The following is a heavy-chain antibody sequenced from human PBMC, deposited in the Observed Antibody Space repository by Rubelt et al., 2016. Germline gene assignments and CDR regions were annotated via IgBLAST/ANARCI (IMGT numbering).Heavy chain of an antibody. V-gene: IGHV3-30*01. CDR3: ARPPAGGSGKKTYYFDY. D-gene: IGHD3-10*01. J-gene: IGHJ4*02. Sequence: ADSVKGRFTISRDNSKNTLYLQMNSLRAEDTAVYYCARPPAGGSGKKTYYFDYWGQGTLVTVSS.